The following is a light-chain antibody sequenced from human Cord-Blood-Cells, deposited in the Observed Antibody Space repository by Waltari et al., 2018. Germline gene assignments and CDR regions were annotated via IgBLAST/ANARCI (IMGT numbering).Light chain of an antibody. CDR2: EGS. CDR3: CSYAGSSTFVV. V-gene: IGLV2-23*03. CDR1: SSDVGSYNL. Sequence: QSALTQPASVSGSPGQSITISCTGTSSDVGSYNLVSWYQQHPGKAPKLMIYEGSKRPSVVSVRCSGSKSGNTASLTISGLQAEDEADYYCCSYAGSSTFVVFGGGTKLTVL. J-gene: IGLJ2*01.